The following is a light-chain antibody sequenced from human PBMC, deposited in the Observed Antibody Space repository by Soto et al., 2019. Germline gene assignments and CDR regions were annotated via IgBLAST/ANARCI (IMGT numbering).Light chain of an antibody. Sequence: EIVLTQSPVTLSLSPGERATVSCRASQTVGTSLAWYQHKPGQAPRLLLYDASNRTTGIPIRFSGGGSGTDFTLTISSLEPEDFAIYYCHQRSDWPPYTFGQGTKVEV. V-gene: IGKV3-11*01. CDR1: QTVGTS. J-gene: IGKJ2*01. CDR2: DAS. CDR3: HQRSDWPPYT.